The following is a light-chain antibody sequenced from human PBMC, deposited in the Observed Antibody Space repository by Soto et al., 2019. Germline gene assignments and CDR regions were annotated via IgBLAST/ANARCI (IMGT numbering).Light chain of an antibody. J-gene: IGKJ1*01. CDR3: MQGISFT. Sequence: IVLTQSPLSLSVTLGQPASISCRSSQSLVYSDGNTYLNWLHQRPGQSPRRLIHKVSNRDSGAPDRFSGSGSDTDFTLSISRVEADDVGVFYCMQGISFTFGQGTRVEIK. CDR1: QSLVYSDGNTY. CDR2: KVS. V-gene: IGKV2-30*01.